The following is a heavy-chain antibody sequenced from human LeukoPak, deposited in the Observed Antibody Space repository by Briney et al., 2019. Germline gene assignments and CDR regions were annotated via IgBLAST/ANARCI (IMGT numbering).Heavy chain of an antibody. J-gene: IGHJ4*02. V-gene: IGHV3-23*01. CDR3: AKWGRTMGVSTVTNPFDY. CDR2: ISGSGGST. Sequence: PGGSLTLSCAASGFTFSSYAMSWVRQAPGKGLEWVSAISGSGGSTYYADSVKSRFTISRDNSKNTLDLQMNSLRAEDTAVYYCAKWGRTMGVSTVTNPFDYWGQGTLVTVSS. D-gene: IGHD4-17*01. CDR1: GFTFSSYA.